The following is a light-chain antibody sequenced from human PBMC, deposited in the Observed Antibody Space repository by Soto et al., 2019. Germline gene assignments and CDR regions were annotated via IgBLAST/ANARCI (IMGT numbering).Light chain of an antibody. J-gene: IGKJ1*01. CDR3: QQYNNWPPTT. CDR1: QSVSASQ. V-gene: IGKV3-15*01. CDR2: GVS. Sequence: EVVLTQSPGTLSLSPGERATLSCRTSQSVSASQLAWYQQKPGQAPRLLIYGVSTRATGVPARFSGSGSGTEFTLTISSLQSDDFALYYCQQYNNWPPTTYGQGTKVDI.